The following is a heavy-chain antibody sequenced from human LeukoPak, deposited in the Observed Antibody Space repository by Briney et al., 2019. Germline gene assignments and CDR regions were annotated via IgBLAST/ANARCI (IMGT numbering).Heavy chain of an antibody. J-gene: IGHJ6*03. CDR2: INPNSGGT. CDR3: AREAGIAARPRGYYYYYMDV. CDR1: GYTFTGYY. D-gene: IGHD6-6*01. V-gene: IGHV1-2*02. Sequence: ASVKVSCKASGYTFTGYYMHWVRQAPGQGLEWMGWINPNSGGTNYAQKFQGRVTMTRDTSISTAYMELSRLRSDDTAVYYCAREAGIAARPRGYYYYYMDVWGKGTTVTVSS.